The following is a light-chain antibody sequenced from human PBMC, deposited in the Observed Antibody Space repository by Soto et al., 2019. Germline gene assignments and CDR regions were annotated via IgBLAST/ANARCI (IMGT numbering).Light chain of an antibody. Sequence: EIVLTQSPGTLSLSPGERATFSCRASQSVSSSYIAWYQQKRGQAPRRLIYGASNRATGIPDRFRGSGSGTDFTLTINRLEPEDFAVYYCQQFGGSWTFGQGTKVDIK. CDR2: GAS. CDR1: QSVSSSY. J-gene: IGKJ1*01. V-gene: IGKV3-20*01. CDR3: QQFGGSWT.